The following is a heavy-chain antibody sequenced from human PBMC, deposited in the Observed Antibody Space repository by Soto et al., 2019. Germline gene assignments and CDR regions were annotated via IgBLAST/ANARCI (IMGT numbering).Heavy chain of an antibody. CDR1: GYSFTNYW. Sequence: GGSLKLSCKGSGYSFTNYWITWVRQMSGKGLEWVGRIDPSDSYPNYSPSYRGHVTISADKSISTAYLQWSSLKASDTAMYYCARQSSGYEPFDYRGPGSLVTGSS. J-gene: IGHJ4*02. D-gene: IGHD5-12*01. CDR2: IDPSDSYP. CDR3: ARQSSGYEPFDY. V-gene: IGHV5-10-1*01.